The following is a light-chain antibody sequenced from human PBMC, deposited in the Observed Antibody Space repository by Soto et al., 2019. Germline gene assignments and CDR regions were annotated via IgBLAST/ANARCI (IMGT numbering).Light chain of an antibody. J-gene: IGKJ1*01. CDR2: AAS. CDR3: QQSYSTPRT. CDR1: QSIFSF. Sequence: DIQMAQSPSSLSASVGDRVTITCRASQSIFSFLSWYQQRPGKAPKLLIYAASSLQSGVPSRFSGSVSGTDFTLTISSLQPEDFATYYCQQSYSTPRTFGQGTTVDIK. V-gene: IGKV1-39*01.